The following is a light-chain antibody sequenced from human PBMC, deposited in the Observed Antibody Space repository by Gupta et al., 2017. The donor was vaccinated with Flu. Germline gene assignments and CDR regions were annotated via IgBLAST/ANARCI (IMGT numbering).Light chain of an antibody. V-gene: IGKV3-11*01. J-gene: IGKJ2*01. CDR2: DAS. CDR1: QSVSGY. CDR3: QHRGNWPPEAT. Sequence: EIVLTQSPATLSLSPGERATLSCGASQSVSGYLPWYQQKPGQAPRLLIYDASSRATGIPARFSGSGSGTDFTLIISRLEPEDFAVYFCQHRGNWPPEATFGQGTRLEIK.